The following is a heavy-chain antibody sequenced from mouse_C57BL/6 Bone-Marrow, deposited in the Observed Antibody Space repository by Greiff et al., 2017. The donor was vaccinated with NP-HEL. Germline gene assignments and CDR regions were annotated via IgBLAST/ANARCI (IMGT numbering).Heavy chain of an antibody. CDR3: TSLNY. V-gene: IGHV6-3*01. Sequence: EVKLVESGGGLVQPGGSMKLSCVASGFTFSNYWMNWVRQSPEKGLEWVAQIRLKSDNYASHYAESVKGRFTISRDESKSSVYLQMNNLRAEDTGIYYCTSLNYWGQGTTLTVSS. CDR1: GFTFSNYW. CDR2: IRLKSDNYAS. J-gene: IGHJ2*01.